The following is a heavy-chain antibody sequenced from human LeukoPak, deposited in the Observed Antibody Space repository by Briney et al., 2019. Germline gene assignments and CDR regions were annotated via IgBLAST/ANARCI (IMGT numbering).Heavy chain of an antibody. CDR3: ARLPSGRPFYYYYYYMDV. Sequence: SETLSLTCTVSGDSISSGDYYWSWIRQPAGKGLEWIGRISSSGSTNYNPSLKSRVTISVDTSKNQFSLKLSSVTAADTAVYYCARLPSGRPFYYYYYYMDVWGKGTTVTISS. J-gene: IGHJ6*03. D-gene: IGHD6-19*01. CDR1: GDSISSGDYY. V-gene: IGHV4-61*02. CDR2: ISSSGST.